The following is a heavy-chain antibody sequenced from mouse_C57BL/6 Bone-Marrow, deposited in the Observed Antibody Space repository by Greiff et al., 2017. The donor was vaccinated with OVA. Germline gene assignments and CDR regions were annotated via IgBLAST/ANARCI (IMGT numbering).Heavy chain of an antibody. CDR2: IWWDDDK. D-gene: IGHD2-1*01. CDR3: ARIYYGNYSWYFDV. CDR1: GFSLSTFGMG. Sequence: QVTLKESGPGILQPSQTLSLTCSFSGFSLSTFGMGVGWIRQPSGKGLEWLAHIWWDDDKYYNTALKSRLTISKDTPKNQVFLKIANVDTADTATYYCARIYYGNYSWYFDVWGTGTTVTVSS. V-gene: IGHV8-8*01. J-gene: IGHJ1*03.